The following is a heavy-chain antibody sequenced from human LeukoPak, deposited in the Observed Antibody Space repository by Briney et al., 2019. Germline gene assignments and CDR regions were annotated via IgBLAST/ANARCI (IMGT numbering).Heavy chain of an antibody. CDR1: GGTFSSYA. D-gene: IGHD6-13*01. V-gene: IGHV1-69*13. J-gene: IGHJ4*02. Sequence: SVKVSCKASGGTFSSYAISWVRQAPGQGLEWMGGIIPIFGTANYAQKFQGRVTITADESTSTAYMELSSLRSEDTAVYYCARGYSSSWYGGSYFDYWGQGTLVTVSS. CDR2: IIPIFGTA. CDR3: ARGYSSSWYGGSYFDY.